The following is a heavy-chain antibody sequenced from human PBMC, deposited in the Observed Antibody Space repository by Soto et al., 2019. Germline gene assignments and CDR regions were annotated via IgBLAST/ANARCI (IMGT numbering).Heavy chain of an antibody. CDR2: ISSTTNYI. V-gene: IGHV3-21*06. J-gene: IGHJ4*02. CDR3: ARESEDLTSNFDY. CDR1: GFTFTRYS. Sequence: GGSLRLSCAASGFTFTRYSMNWVRQAPGKGLEWVSSISSTTNYIYYGDSMKGRFTISRDNGKNSLYLEMHSLRAEDTAVYYCARESEDLTSNFDYWGQGTLVTGSA.